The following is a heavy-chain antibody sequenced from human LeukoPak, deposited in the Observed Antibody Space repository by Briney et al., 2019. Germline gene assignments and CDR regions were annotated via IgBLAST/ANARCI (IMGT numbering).Heavy chain of an antibody. J-gene: IGHJ5*02. CDR1: GYTFTSYD. CDR2: MNPNSGNT. Sequence: ASVKVSCKASGYTFTSYDINWVRQATGQGLEWMGWMNPNSGNTGYAQKFQGRVTMTRNTSISTAYMELSSLRSEDTAVYYCASSYYDFWGGRNNWFDPWGQGTLVTVSS. CDR3: ASSYYDFWGGRNNWFDP. V-gene: IGHV1-8*01. D-gene: IGHD3-3*01.